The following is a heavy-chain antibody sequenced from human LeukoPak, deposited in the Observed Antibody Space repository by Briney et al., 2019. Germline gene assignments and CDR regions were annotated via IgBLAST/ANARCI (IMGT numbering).Heavy chain of an antibody. CDR3: ARELGGAGSYFFPYYAMDV. V-gene: IGHV1-18*01. CDR1: GYSFTSYG. CDR2: VSGYNGNT. Sequence: ASVKVSCKASGYSFTSYGIHWVRQAPGQGLEWMGWVSGYNGNTKYAQDFQGRVTMTTDTSTSTAYMELRSLRSDDTAVYYCARELGGAGSYFFPYYAMDVWGQGTTVTVSS. J-gene: IGHJ6*02. D-gene: IGHD3-10*01.